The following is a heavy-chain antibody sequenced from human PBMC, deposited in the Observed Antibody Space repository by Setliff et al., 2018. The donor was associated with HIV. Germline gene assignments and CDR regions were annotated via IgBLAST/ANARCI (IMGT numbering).Heavy chain of an antibody. CDR1: GYTFVHFD. D-gene: IGHD2-8*01. J-gene: IGHJ4*01. CDR2: MTPLTAST. CDR3: ARAPARANGVFDF. Sequence: ASVKVSCKTSGYTFVHFDIDWVRHAPGQGLEWIGWMTPLTASTGYSRKFQGRVTLTRYLSTGTAYMELNSLISNNTAVYYCARAPARANGVFDFWGQGSLVTVSS. V-gene: IGHV1-8*02.